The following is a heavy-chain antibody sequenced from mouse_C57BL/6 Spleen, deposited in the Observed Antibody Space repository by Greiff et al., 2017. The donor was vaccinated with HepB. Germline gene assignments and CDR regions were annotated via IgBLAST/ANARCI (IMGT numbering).Heavy chain of an antibody. CDR2: IYPRSGNT. CDR3: AREDDGYYAWFAY. CDR1: GYTFTSYG. J-gene: IGHJ3*01. V-gene: IGHV1-81*01. D-gene: IGHD2-3*01. Sequence: VHLVESGAELARPGASVKLSCKASGYTFTSYGISWVKQRTGQGLEWIGEIYPRSGNTYYNEKFKGKATLTADKSSSTAYMELRSLTSEDSAVYFCAREDDGYYAWFAYWGQGTLVTVSA.